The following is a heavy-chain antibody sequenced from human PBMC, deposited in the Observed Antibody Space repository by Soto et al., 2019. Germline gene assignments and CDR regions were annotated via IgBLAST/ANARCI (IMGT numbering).Heavy chain of an antibody. CDR2: IIPIFGTA. V-gene: IGHV1-69*13. Sequence: SVKVSCKASGGTFSSYAIGWVRQAPGQGLEWMGGIIPIFGTANYAQKFQGRVTITADESTSTAYMELSSLRSEDTAVYYCARLIYCGGDCYSFYYYGMDVWGQGTTVTVSS. D-gene: IGHD2-21*02. J-gene: IGHJ6*02. CDR3: ARLIYCGGDCYSFYYYGMDV. CDR1: GGTFSSYA.